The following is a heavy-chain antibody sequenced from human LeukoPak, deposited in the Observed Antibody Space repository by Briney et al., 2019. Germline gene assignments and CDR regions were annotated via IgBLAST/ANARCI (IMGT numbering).Heavy chain of an antibody. CDR3: ARVRDIVVIPSPGCFYL. V-gene: IGHV1-18*01. CDR2: ISAYNGNT. D-gene: IGHD2-2*01. CDR1: GYTFPSYG. J-gene: IGHJ5*02. Sequence: ASVKVSCKAPGYTFPSYGISWVRQAPGQGLEWMGWISAYNGNTNYAQKLQGRVTMTTDTSTSTAYMELRSLRSDDTAVYYCARVRDIVVIPSPGCFYLWGQEALVTVSS.